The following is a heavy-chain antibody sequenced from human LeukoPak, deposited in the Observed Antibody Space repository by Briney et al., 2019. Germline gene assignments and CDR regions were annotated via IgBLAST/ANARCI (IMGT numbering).Heavy chain of an antibody. J-gene: IGHJ4*02. Sequence: GGSLRLSCAASGFTFSSYAMSWVRQAPGKGLEWVSAISGSGGSTYYADSAKGRFTISRDNSKNTLYLQMNSLRAEDTAVYYCAKGSLLWFGEPPYFDYWGQGTLVTVSS. D-gene: IGHD3-10*01. V-gene: IGHV3-23*01. CDR1: GFTFSSYA. CDR3: AKGSLLWFGEPPYFDY. CDR2: ISGSGGST.